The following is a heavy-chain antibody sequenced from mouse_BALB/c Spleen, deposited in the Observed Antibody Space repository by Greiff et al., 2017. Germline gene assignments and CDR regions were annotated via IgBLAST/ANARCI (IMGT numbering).Heavy chain of an antibody. J-gene: IGHJ3*01. V-gene: IGHV3-8*02. CDR2: ISYSGST. CDR3: ARSYDGYYGFAY. D-gene: IGHD2-3*01. CDR1: GDSITSGY. Sequence: EVKLVESGPSLVKPSQTLSLTCSVTGDSITSGYWNWIRKFPGNKLEYMGYISYSGSTYYNPSLKSRISITRDTSKNQYYLQLNSVTTEDTATYYCARSYDGYYGFAYWGQGTLVTVSA.